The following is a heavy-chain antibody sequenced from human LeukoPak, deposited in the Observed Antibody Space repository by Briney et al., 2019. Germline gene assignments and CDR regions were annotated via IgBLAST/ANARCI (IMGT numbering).Heavy chain of an antibody. V-gene: IGHV4-34*01. CDR3: ARFYDSSGYYYVDSDY. CDR1: GGSFSGYY. J-gene: IGHJ4*02. CDR2: INHSGST. D-gene: IGHD3-22*01. Sequence: SETLSLTCAVYGGSFSGYYWSWLRQPPGKGLEWIGEINHSGSTNYNPSLKSRVTISVDTSKNQFSLKLSSVTAADTAVYYCARFYDSSGYYYVDSDYWGQGTLVTVSS.